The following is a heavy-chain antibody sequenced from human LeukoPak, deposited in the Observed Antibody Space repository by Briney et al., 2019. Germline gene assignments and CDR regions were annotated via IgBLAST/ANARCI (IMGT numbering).Heavy chain of an antibody. CDR1: GYSISSGYY. CDR2: IYHSGST. CDR3: ARDFINFPYYYDQPRENWFDP. Sequence: SETLSLTCTVFGYSISSGYYWGWIRQPPGKGLEWIGSIYHSGSTYYNPSLKSRVTISVDTSKNQFSLKLSPVTAADTAVYYCARDFINFPYYYDQPRENWFDPWGQGTLVTVSS. V-gene: IGHV4-38-2*02. J-gene: IGHJ5*02. D-gene: IGHD3-22*01.